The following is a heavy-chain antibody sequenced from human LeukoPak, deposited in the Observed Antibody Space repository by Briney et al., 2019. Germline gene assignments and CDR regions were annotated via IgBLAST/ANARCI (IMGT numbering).Heavy chain of an antibody. J-gene: IGHJ4*02. Sequence: GGSLRLSCAASGFSFSTFEMNWVRQAPGKGLEWISYISGSGTTKYYVDSVKGRFTISRDNAERSLYLQMDSLRAEDTAVYFCVGGGLPCFDHWGRGTLVTVSS. V-gene: IGHV3-48*03. D-gene: IGHD3-16*01. CDR1: GFSFSTFE. CDR3: VGGGLPCFDH. CDR2: ISGSGTTK.